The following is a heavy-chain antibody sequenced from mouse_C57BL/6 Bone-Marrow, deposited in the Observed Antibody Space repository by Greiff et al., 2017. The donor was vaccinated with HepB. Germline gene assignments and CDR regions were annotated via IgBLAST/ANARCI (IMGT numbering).Heavy chain of an antibody. Sequence: VQLQQSGPELVKPGASVKISCKASGYAFSSSWMNWVKQRPGKGLEWIGRIYPGDGDTNYNGKFKGKATLTADKSSITAYMQLSSLTSEASAVYCCAKITTVVAPYWGKGTLVTVSA. CDR2: IYPGDGDT. CDR3: AKITTVVAPY. J-gene: IGHJ3*01. V-gene: IGHV1-82*01. CDR1: GYAFSSSW. D-gene: IGHD1-1*01.